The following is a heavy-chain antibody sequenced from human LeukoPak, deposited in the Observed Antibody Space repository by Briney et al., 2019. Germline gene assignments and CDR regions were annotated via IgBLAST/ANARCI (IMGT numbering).Heavy chain of an antibody. V-gene: IGHV4-4*07. D-gene: IGHD3-22*01. Sequence: SETLSLTCTLSSASISSYYWSWIRQPAGKGLEWIGRFYTSGSAKYNPSLKSRVTMSVDTSKNQFSLKLNSVTAADTAVYYCAREVYDSSGYPRVYFDYWGQGTLVTVSS. CDR3: AREVYDSSGYPRVYFDY. J-gene: IGHJ4*02. CDR1: SASISSYY. CDR2: FYTSGSA.